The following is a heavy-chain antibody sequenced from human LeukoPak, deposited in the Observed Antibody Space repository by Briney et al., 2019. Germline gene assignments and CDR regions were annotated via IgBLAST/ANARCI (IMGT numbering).Heavy chain of an antibody. CDR1: GFTVSSNF. J-gene: IGHJ4*02. CDR2: IYSGGKT. Sequence: GGSLRLSCAASGFTVSSNFLSWVRQAPGKGLEWVSVIYSGGKTYYADSVKGRFTISRDNSKNTLYLQMDSLGAEDTAVYYCARGADRWNYFDYWGQGTLVTVPS. D-gene: IGHD4-23*01. CDR3: ARGADRWNYFDY. V-gene: IGHV3-53*01.